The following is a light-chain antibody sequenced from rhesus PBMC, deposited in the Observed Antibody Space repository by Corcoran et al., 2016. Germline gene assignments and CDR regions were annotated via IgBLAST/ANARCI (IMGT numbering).Light chain of an antibody. Sequence: DIQMTQSPSSLSASVGDRVTITCRASQGISIWLAWYQQKPGNAPKLLIYKASTLQSGVPSRFTGSGSGTEFTLTISSLQPEDFATYYCQQHDSAPRTFGQGTKVEIK. CDR2: KAS. J-gene: IGKJ1*01. CDR1: QGISIW. V-gene: IGKV1-21*01. CDR3: QQHDSAPRT.